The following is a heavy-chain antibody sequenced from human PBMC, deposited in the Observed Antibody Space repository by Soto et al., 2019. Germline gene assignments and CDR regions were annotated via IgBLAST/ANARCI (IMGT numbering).Heavy chain of an antibody. V-gene: IGHV4-61*05. CDR2: VYYSGTA. J-gene: IGHJ5*02. CDR3: ARDVTARPNYFDP. Sequence: PSETLSLTCAVSGGSIDSRHYYWSWVRQPPGKGLEWIGYVYYSGTANYNPFLKSRVTLSLDKSKNQFSLKMNSVTAAAMAVYYGARDVTARPNYFDPWGQGTLVTVSS. CDR1: GGSIDSRHYY. D-gene: IGHD4-4*01.